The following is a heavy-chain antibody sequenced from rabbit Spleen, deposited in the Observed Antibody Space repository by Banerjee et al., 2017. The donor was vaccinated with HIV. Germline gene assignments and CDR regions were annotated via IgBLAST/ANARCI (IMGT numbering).Heavy chain of an antibody. CDR3: ARSYIGGVHNWVDYFNL. CDR2: IYNGDGST. V-gene: IGHV1S47*01. D-gene: IGHD1-1*01. J-gene: IGHJ4*01. CDR1: GFSLSSRYW. Sequence: EESGGGLVKPGASLTLTCTVSGFSLSSRYWICWVRQAPGKGPEWIACIYNGDGSTYYASWVNGRFTISRTISLSTVTLQMTRLTAADTATYFCARSYIGGVHNWVDYFNLWGPGTLVTVS.